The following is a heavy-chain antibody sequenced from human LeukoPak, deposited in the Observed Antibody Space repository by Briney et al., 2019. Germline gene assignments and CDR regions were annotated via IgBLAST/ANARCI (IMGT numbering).Heavy chain of an antibody. CDR1: GFTFDNFA. D-gene: IGHD6-19*01. V-gene: IGHV3-23*01. J-gene: IGHJ4*02. CDR2: IGSGGEST. Sequence: GGSLRLSCTASGFTFDNFAVSWVRQAPGKGLEWVSAIGSGGESTYYADSVKGRFTISRDNSRNTLFLQMNSLRAKDTAVYYCAKGSTGWPYYFDSWGQGNLVSVSS. CDR3: AKGSTGWPYYFDS.